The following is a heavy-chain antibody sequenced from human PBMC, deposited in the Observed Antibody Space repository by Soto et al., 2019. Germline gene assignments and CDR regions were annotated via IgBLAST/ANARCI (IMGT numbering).Heavy chain of an antibody. V-gene: IGHV3-7*05. CDR1: GFTFSSYW. Sequence: GGSLRLSCAASGFTFSSYWMSWVRQAPGKGLEWVANIKQDGSEKYYVDSVKGRFTISRDNAKNSLYLQMNSLRAEDTAVYYCARLGIVGAPNAFDIWGQGIMVTVSS. CDR2: IKQDGSEK. J-gene: IGHJ3*02. CDR3: ARLGIVGAPNAFDI. D-gene: IGHD1-26*01.